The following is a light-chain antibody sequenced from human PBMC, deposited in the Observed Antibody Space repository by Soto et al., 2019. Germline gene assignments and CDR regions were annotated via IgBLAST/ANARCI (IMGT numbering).Light chain of an antibody. Sequence: DIQMTQSPSALSASVGDRVTITCRASRTISRYLNWYQQKPGKAPKVLIYAASSLQSGVPSRFSGSGSGRDFTLTITSLQPEDFGTYYCQQSYSTRMYTFGQGTKLEIK. CDR2: AAS. V-gene: IGKV1-39*01. CDR3: QQSYSTRMYT. CDR1: RTISRY. J-gene: IGKJ2*01.